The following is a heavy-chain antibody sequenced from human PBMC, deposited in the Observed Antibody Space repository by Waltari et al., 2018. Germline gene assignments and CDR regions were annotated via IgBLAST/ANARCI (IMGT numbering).Heavy chain of an antibody. J-gene: IGHJ4*02. CDR2: IYSGGNI. Sequence: EVKMVESGGGLIQPGGSLSLSCASYGSTVRNNYMSWIRQAPGKGLEYVSTIYSGGNIYYRDSVRGRFTISRDNSNNTLYLQMNSLRAEDTAVYDCARGGDDDNGYPFDHWGQGTLVTVSS. CDR1: GSTVRNNY. CDR3: ARGGDDDNGYPFDH. D-gene: IGHD2-8*01. V-gene: IGHV3-53*01.